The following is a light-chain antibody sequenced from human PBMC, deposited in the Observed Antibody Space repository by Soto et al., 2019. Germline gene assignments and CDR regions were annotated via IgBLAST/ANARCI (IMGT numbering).Light chain of an antibody. Sequence: DIGLTQSPDTLSLSPGERATLSCRASQSVSSSLAWYQQKPGQAPRLLIYDASNRATGIPARFTGSGSGTDFTLTISSLEPEDFAVYYCQHRSNWPPEVTFGPGTKVDIK. CDR1: QSVSSS. V-gene: IGKV3-11*01. CDR2: DAS. J-gene: IGKJ3*01. CDR3: QHRSNWPPEVT.